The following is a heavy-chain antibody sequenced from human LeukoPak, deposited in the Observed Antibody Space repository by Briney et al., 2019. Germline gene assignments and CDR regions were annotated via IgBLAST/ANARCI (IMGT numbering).Heavy chain of an antibody. CDR3: TVLDFWSGYSVDY. D-gene: IGHD3-3*01. CDR1: GYSISSGYY. V-gene: IGHV4-38-2*01. J-gene: IGHJ4*02. Sequence: KPSETLSLTCAVSGYSISSGYYWGWIRQPPGQGLEWIGSIYHSGSTYYNPSLKSRVTISVDTSKNQFSLKLSSVTAADTAVYYCTVLDFWSGYSVDYWGQGTLVTVSS. CDR2: IYHSGST.